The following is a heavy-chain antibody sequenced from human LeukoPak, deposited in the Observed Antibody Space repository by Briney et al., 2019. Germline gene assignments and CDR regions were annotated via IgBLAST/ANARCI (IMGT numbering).Heavy chain of an antibody. Sequence: SETLSLTCSVSGDSITGRYWSWIRQPPGKSLEWIGYMYDSGRTLYNPSLESRVTMSVDTSKSQFSLNLMSVTAADTAVYYCTRDTGTTGEVKFDPWGQGTLVTVSS. J-gene: IGHJ5*02. CDR3: TRDTGTTGEVKFDP. CDR2: MYDSGRT. CDR1: GDSITGRY. D-gene: IGHD4-17*01. V-gene: IGHV4-59*11.